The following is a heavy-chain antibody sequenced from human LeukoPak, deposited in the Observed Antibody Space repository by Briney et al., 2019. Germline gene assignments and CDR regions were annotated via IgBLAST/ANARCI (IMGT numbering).Heavy chain of an antibody. CDR1: GYSFTSYW. D-gene: IGHD3-9*01. V-gene: IGHV5-51*01. J-gene: IGHJ4*02. Sequence: GESLKISCKGSGYSFTSYWIGWVRQMPGKGLEWMGIIYPGDSDTRYSPSFQGQVTISADKSISTAYLQWSSLKASDTAMYYCASRNYDILTGYYYFDYWGQGTLDTVSS. CDR3: ASRNYDILTGYYYFDY. CDR2: IYPGDSDT.